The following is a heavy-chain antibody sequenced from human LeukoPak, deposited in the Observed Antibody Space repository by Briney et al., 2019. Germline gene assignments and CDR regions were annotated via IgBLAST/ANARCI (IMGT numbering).Heavy chain of an antibody. Sequence: PSEALSLTCTVSGGSISSYYWGWIRQPAGKGLEWIGRIYTSGSTNYNPSLKSRVTMSVDTSKNQFSLKLSSVTAADTAVYYCAREDIVVVPAATENWFDPWGQGTLVTVSS. D-gene: IGHD2-2*01. CDR1: GGSISSYY. CDR2: IYTSGST. CDR3: AREDIVVVPAATENWFDP. V-gene: IGHV4-4*07. J-gene: IGHJ5*02.